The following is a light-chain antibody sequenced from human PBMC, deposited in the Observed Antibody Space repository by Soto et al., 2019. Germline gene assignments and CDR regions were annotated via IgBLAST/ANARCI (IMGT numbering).Light chain of an antibody. CDR3: AAWDDSLSGGV. V-gene: IGLV1-47*02. Sequence: QSVLTQPPSASGTPGQRVTISCSGSSSNIGSNYVYWYQQLPGTAPKLLIQSNNQRPSGVPDRFSGSKSGTSASLAISGLRSEDEADYYCAAWDDSLSGGVFGGGTKLTVL. J-gene: IGLJ3*02. CDR1: SSNIGSNY. CDR2: SNN.